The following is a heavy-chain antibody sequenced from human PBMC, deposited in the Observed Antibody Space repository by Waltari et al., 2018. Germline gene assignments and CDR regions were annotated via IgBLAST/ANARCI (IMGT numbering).Heavy chain of an antibody. CDR2: ISGSGGST. CDR3: AKPPTYYYDSSGYPDY. Sequence: EVQLLESGRGLVQPGGSLRLSCAASGFTFSSYAMSWVRQAPGKGLEWVSAISGSGGSTYYADSVKGRFTISRDNSKNTLYLQMNSLRAEDTAVYYCAKPPTYYYDSSGYPDYWGQGTLVTVSS. D-gene: IGHD3-22*01. V-gene: IGHV3-23*01. J-gene: IGHJ4*02. CDR1: GFTFSSYA.